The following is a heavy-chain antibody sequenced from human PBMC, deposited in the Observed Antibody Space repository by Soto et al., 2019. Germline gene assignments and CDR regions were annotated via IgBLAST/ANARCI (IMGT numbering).Heavy chain of an antibody. CDR1: GGSISSYY. D-gene: IGHD3-3*01. CDR2: IYYSGST. Sequence: SETLSLTCTVSGGSISSYYWSWIRQPPGKGLEWIGYIYYSGSTNYNPSLKSRVTISVDTSKNQFSLKLSSVTAADTAVYYCARASRITIFGVAAGYFDYWGQGTLVTVSS. CDR3: ARASRITIFGVAAGYFDY. V-gene: IGHV4-59*01. J-gene: IGHJ4*02.